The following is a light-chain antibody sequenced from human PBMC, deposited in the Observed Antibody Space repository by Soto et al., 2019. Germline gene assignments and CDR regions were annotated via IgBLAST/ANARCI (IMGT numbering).Light chain of an antibody. J-gene: IGKJ1*01. CDR2: GAS. CDR3: QQYGSSSWT. CDR1: QSVSSTY. Sequence: EIVLTQSPGTLSLSPGERATLSCRASQSVSSTYLAWYQQKPGQTPRLLIYGASSRATGIPDRFSGSGSGTDFTLTISRLEPEDFAMYYCQQYGSSSWTFGQGTKVAIK. V-gene: IGKV3-20*01.